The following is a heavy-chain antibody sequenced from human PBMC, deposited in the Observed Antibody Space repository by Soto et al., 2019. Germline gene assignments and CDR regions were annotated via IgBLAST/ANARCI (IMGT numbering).Heavy chain of an antibody. J-gene: IGHJ4*02. D-gene: IGHD4-17*01. Sequence: SETLSLTCAVSGGSISSGGYSWSWIRQPPGKGLEWIGYIYHSGSTYYNPSLKSRVTISVDRSKNQFSLKLSSVTAADTAVYCCARSTGYGDSYFDYWGQGTLVTVSS. CDR2: IYHSGST. CDR1: GGSISSGGYS. V-gene: IGHV4-30-2*02. CDR3: ARSTGYGDSYFDY.